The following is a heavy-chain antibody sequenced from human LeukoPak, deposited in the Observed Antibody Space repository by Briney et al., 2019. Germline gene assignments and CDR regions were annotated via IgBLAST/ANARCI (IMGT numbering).Heavy chain of an antibody. J-gene: IGHJ6*02. CDR3: ARGAGYSGYDYYYGMDV. V-gene: IGHV4-31*03. Sequence: SETLSLTCTVSGGSISSGVYYWSWIRQHPGKGLEWIGYIYYSGSTYYNPSLKSRVTISVDTSKNQFSLKLSSVTAADTAVYYCARGAGYSGYDYYYGMDVWGQGTTVTVSS. CDR2: IYYSGST. CDR1: GGSISSGVYY. D-gene: IGHD5-12*01.